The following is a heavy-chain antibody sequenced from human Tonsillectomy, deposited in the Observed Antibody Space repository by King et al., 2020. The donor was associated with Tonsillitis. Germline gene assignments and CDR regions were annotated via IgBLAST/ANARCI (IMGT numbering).Heavy chain of an antibody. D-gene: IGHD2-21*02. J-gene: IGHJ4*02. CDR3: ASGTDDAYCGGNCYPYFDY. CDR2: VSYSGST. Sequence: PLQESGPGLVKPSETLSLTCTVSGGSISGYYWSWLRQSPGKGLECIGYVSYSGSTNYNPSLESRVTISLDTSKNQFSLKLTSVTAADTAVYYCASGTDDAYCGGNCYPYFDYWGQGTLVTVSS. CDR1: GGSISGYY. V-gene: IGHV4-59*01.